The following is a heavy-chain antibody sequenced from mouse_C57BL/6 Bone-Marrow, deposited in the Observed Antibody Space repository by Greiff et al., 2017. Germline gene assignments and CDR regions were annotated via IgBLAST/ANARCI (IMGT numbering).Heavy chain of an antibody. CDR3: VRELGSAWFAY. Sequence: EVMLVESGGGLVQPKGSLKLSCAASGFSFNTYAMNWVRQAPGKGLEWVARIRSKSNNYATYYADSVKDRFTISRDDSESMLYLQMNNLKTEDTAMYYCVRELGSAWFAYWGQGTLVTVSA. J-gene: IGHJ3*01. V-gene: IGHV10-1*01. CDR1: GFSFNTYA. CDR2: IRSKSNNYAT. D-gene: IGHD4-1*01.